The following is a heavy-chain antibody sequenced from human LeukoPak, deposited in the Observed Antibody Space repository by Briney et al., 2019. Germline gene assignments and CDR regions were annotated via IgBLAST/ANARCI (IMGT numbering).Heavy chain of an antibody. V-gene: IGHV3-30-3*01. CDR1: GFTFSSYA. CDR2: ISYDGSNK. D-gene: IGHD4-17*01. J-gene: IGHJ5*02. CDR3: AKGPTTVTPWYNWFDP. Sequence: GGSLRLSCAASGFTFSSYAMHWVRQAPGKGLEWVAVISYDGSNKYYADSVKGRFTISRDNSKNTLYLQMNSLRAEDTAVYYCAKGPTTVTPWYNWFDPWGQGTLVTVSS.